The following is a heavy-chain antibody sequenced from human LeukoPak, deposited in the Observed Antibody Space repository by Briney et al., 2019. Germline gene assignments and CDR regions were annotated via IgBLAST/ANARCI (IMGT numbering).Heavy chain of an antibody. J-gene: IGHJ4*02. CDR2: MNPNSGYT. CDR1: GYTFTTYD. V-gene: IGHV1-8*03. D-gene: IGHD6-19*01. CDR3: ARVAGSIDY. Sequence: ASVKVSCTASGYTFTTYDINWVRQTTGRGLEWMGWMNPNSGYTGYAQKFQGRVTITRDTSISTAYMKLSSLRSEDTAVYYCARVAGSIDYWGQGTLVSVSS.